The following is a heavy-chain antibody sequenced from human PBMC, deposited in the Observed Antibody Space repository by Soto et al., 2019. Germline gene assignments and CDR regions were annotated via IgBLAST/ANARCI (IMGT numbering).Heavy chain of an antibody. V-gene: IGHV3-23*01. CDR1: GFTFSSYA. D-gene: IGHD3-10*01. CDR3: ARDGLGGFGELFPFDY. CDR2: ISGSGGST. J-gene: IGHJ4*02. Sequence: GGSLRLSCAASGFTFSSYAMSWVRQAPGKGLEWVSAISGSGGSTYYADSVKGRFTISRDNSKNTLYLQMNSLRAEDTAVYYCARDGLGGFGELFPFDYWGQGTLVTVS.